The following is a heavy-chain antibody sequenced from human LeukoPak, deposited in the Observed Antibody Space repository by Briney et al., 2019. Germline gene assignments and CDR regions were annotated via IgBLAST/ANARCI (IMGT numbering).Heavy chain of an antibody. CDR2: ISYDGSNK. V-gene: IGHV3-30-3*01. Sequence: RGSLRLSCAASGFTFSSYAMHWVRQAPGKGLEWVAVISYDGSNKYYADSVKGRFTISRDNSKNTLYLQMNSLRAEDTAVYYCARDQDRATGYYFDYWGQGTLVTVSS. CDR3: ARDQDRATGYYFDY. CDR1: GFTFSSYA. D-gene: IGHD5-18*01. J-gene: IGHJ4*02.